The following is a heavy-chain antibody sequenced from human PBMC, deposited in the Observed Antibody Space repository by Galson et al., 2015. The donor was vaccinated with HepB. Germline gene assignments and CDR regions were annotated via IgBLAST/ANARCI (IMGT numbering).Heavy chain of an antibody. CDR3: AREEYGSGWYGSVMGNWFDP. V-gene: IGHV3-30*04. J-gene: IGHJ5*02. Sequence: SLRLSCAASGFTFSAYALHWVRQAPGRGLEWVAGISNDGSSKYYADSVKGRFTISRANSRNTIYPHMNSLGVEDTAIYYCAREEYGSGWYGSVMGNWFDPWGQGTLVTVSS. CDR1: GFTFSAYA. D-gene: IGHD6-19*01. CDR2: ISNDGSSK.